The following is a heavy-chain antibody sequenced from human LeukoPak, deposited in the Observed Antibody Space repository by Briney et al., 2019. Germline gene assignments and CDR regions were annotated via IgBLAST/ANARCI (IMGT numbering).Heavy chain of an antibody. Sequence: SETLSLTCTVSGGSISSSSYSWGRIRQPPGKGLEWIGSIYYSGTTYYNPSLKSRVTISVDTSKNQFSLKLSSVTDADTAVYYCARHKKVIAATYWFDPRGQGTLVTVSS. CDR2: IYYSGTT. V-gene: IGHV4-39*01. D-gene: IGHD2-15*01. CDR3: ARHKKVIAATYWFDP. J-gene: IGHJ5*02. CDR1: GGSISSSSYS.